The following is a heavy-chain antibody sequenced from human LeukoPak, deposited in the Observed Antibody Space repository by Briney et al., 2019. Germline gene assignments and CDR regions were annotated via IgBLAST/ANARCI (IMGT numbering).Heavy chain of an antibody. CDR2: IIPKSGDS. CDR3: ARSGSGSSWYGGTMWSFDI. CDR1: GYTFSGYY. J-gene: IGHJ3*02. D-gene: IGHD6-13*01. Sequence: GASVKVSCKASGYTFSGYYIRWVRQAPGQGLEWMGRIIPKSGDSKYTQKFQGRVAMTRDTSIITAYMELTRLTSDDTAVYFCARSGSGSSWYGGTMWSFDIWGQGTLVTVSS. V-gene: IGHV1-2*06.